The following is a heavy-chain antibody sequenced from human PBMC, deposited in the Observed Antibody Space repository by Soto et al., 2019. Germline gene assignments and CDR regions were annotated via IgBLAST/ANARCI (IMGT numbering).Heavy chain of an antibody. V-gene: IGHV3-23*01. CDR2: ISGSGGST. CDR3: AKGNSGSGYYFDY. Sequence: EVQLLESGGGLVQSGGSLRLSCAASGFTFSSYAMSWVRQAPGKGLEWVSAISGSGGSTYYADSVKGRFTISRDNSKNTLYLQMNSLRAEDTAVYYCAKGNSGSGYYFDYWGQGTLVTVSS. D-gene: IGHD3-3*01. J-gene: IGHJ4*02. CDR1: GFTFSSYA.